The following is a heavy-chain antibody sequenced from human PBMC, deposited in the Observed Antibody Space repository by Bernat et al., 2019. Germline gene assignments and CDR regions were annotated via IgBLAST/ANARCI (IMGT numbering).Heavy chain of an antibody. Sequence: QVQLVQSGAEVKKPGASVKVSCKASGYTFTSYGISWVRQAPGQGLEWMGWISAYNGNTNYAQKLQGRVTMTTDTSTSTAYMELRSLRSDDTAVYYCAREERYFGWLFGRDAFDIWGQGPMVTVSS. J-gene: IGHJ3*02. CDR3: AREERYFGWLFGRDAFDI. D-gene: IGHD3-9*01. CDR1: GYTFTSYG. CDR2: ISAYNGNT. V-gene: IGHV1-18*01.